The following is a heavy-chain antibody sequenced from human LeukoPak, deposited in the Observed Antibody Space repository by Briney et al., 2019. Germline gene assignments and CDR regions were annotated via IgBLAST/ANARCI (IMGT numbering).Heavy chain of an antibody. CDR3: ARPRRMGWYFDL. CDR1: GGSFSGYY. V-gene: IGHV4-34*01. Sequence: SETLSLTCAVYGGSFSGYYWSWIRQPPGKGLEWIGEINHSGSTNYNPSLKSRVTIPVDTSKSQFSLKLSSVTAADTAVYYCARPRRMGWYFDLWGRGTLVTVSS. CDR2: INHSGST. J-gene: IGHJ2*01.